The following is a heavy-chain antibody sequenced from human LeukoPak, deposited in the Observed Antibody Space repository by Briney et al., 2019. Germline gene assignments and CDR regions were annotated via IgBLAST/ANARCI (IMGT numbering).Heavy chain of an antibody. CDR2: INWDGGST. D-gene: IGHD5-18*01. CDR1: GFMFDDYT. Sequence: GGSLRLSCAPSGFMFDDYTMHWLRQAPGKGLEWVSLINWDGGSTYYAGSVKGRFTISRHNSKNSLYLQMNSLGTEDTALYYCAKGDVDSPMNFYHWGQGTLVTVSS. V-gene: IGHV3-43*01. CDR3: AKGDVDSPMNFYH. J-gene: IGHJ4*02.